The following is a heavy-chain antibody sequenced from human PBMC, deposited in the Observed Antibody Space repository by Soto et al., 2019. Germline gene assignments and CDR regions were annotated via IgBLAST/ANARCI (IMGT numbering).Heavy chain of an antibody. CDR1: GFTFSSYA. CDR3: AKVTDYYDSSGYYYYFDY. J-gene: IGHJ4*02. V-gene: IGHV3-23*01. Sequence: GGSLRLSCAASGFTFSSYAMSWVRQAPGKGLEWVSAISGSGGSTYYADSVKGRFTISRDNSKNTLYLQMNSLRAEDTAVYYCAKVTDYYDSSGYYYYFDYWGQGTLVTVS. D-gene: IGHD3-22*01. CDR2: ISGSGGST.